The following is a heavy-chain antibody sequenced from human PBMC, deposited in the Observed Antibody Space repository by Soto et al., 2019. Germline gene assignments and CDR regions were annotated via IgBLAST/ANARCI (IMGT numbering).Heavy chain of an antibody. J-gene: IGHJ4*02. CDR1: GFTFSSYG. CDR3: AKDALKLSGYPAGGDY. Sequence: GGSLRLSCAASGFTFSSYGMHWVRQAPGKGLEWVAGISYDGSNKYYADSVKGRFTISRDNSKNTLYLQMNSLRAEDTAVYYCAKDALKLSGYPAGGDYWGQGTLVTVSS. D-gene: IGHD5-12*01. CDR2: ISYDGSNK. V-gene: IGHV3-30*18.